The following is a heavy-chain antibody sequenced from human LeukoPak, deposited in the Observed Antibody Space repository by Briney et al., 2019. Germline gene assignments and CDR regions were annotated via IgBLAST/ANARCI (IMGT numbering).Heavy chain of an antibody. CDR1: GYTFIGYY. CDR3: ERYQEAGDPFSNWFDP. CDR2: INPNSGGT. D-gene: IGHD3-10*01. V-gene: IGHV1-2*02. J-gene: IGHJ5*02. Sequence: ASVKVSCKASGYTFIGYYMHWVRQAPGQGLEWMGWINPNSGGTNYAQKFQGRVTMTRDTSISTAYMELNRLRSDDTAVYYCERYQEAGDPFSNWFDPWGQKTLVTVSS.